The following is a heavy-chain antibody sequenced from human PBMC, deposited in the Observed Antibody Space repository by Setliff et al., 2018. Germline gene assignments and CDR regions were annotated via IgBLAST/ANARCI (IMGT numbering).Heavy chain of an antibody. Sequence: KASETLSLTCVVSGGSISSNNWWSWVRQPPGKGLEWIGEIYHSGSTNYNPSLKSRVTISVDTSKNQFSLTLSSVTAADTAVNYCARLPNYVWGSPVDYWGQGTLVTVSS. D-gene: IGHD3-16*01. CDR1: GGSISSNNW. CDR2: IYHSGST. J-gene: IGHJ4*02. CDR3: ARLPNYVWGSPVDY. V-gene: IGHV4-4*02.